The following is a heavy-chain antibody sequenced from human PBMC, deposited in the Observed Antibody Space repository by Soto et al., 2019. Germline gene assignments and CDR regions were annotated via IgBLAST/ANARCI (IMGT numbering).Heavy chain of an antibody. CDR2: ISADNGNT. Sequence: ASVKVSCKASGYTFTSYGISWVRQAPGQGLEWMGWISADNGNTNYSQKFQGRVTITRDTSTSTAYMELSSLRSEDTAVYYCASISSGWDYWGQGTLVTVSS. CDR3: ASISSGWDY. J-gene: IGHJ4*02. V-gene: IGHV1-18*01. D-gene: IGHD6-19*01. CDR1: GYTFTSYG.